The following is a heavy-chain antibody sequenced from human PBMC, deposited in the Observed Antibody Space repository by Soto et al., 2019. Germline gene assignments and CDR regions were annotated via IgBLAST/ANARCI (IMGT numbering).Heavy chain of an antibody. CDR3: VMGGRYFPMYYFDY. CDR2: ISGSGGST. CDR1: GFTFSSYA. Sequence: PGGSLRLSCAASGFTFSSYAMSWVRQAPGKGLVGVSAISGSGGSTYYADSVKGRFTISRDNAKNSLYLQMNSLRAEDTAVYYCVMGGRYFPMYYFDYWGQGTLVTVSS. J-gene: IGHJ4*02. D-gene: IGHD3-9*01. V-gene: IGHV3-23*01.